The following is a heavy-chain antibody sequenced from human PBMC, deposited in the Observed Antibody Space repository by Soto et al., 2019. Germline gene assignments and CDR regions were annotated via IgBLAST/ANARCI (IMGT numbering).Heavy chain of an antibody. D-gene: IGHD4-17*01. CDR3: ARVEQAGEGMTTVMKNYYFDY. CDR1: GGSIRSGGYY. CDR2: IYYSGST. Sequence: PSETLSLTCTVSGGSIRSGGYYWSWIRQHPGKGLEWIGYIYYSGSTYYNPSLKSRVTISVDTSKNQFSLKLSSVTAADTAVYYCARVEQAGEGMTTVMKNYYFDYWGQGTLVTVSS. J-gene: IGHJ4*02. V-gene: IGHV4-31*03.